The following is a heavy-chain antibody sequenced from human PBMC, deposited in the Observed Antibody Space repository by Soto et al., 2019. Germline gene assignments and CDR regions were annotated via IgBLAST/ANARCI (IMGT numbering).Heavy chain of an antibody. D-gene: IGHD2-21*02. CDR2: INPNSGGT. Sequence: ASVKVSCKASGYTFTGYYMDWVRQAPGQGLEWMGWINPNSGGTNYAQKFQGWVTMTRDTSISTAYMELSRLRSDDTAVYYCARGTDINTQFDIWGQGTMVTVSS. V-gene: IGHV1-2*04. J-gene: IGHJ3*02. CDR3: ARGTDINTQFDI. CDR1: GYTFTGYY.